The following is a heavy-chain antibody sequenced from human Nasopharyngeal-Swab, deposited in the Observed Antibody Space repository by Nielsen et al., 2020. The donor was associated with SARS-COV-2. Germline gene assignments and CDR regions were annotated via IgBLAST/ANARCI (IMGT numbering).Heavy chain of an antibody. J-gene: IGHJ6*03. CDR2: IKSKTDGGTT. CDR3: TTDPKQWLVEYYYDMDV. Sequence: GESLKISCAASGFTFSNAWMSWVRQAPGKGLEWVGRIKSKTDGGTTDYAAPVKGRFTISRDDSKNTLYLQMNSLKTEDTAVYYCTTDPKQWLVEYYYDMDVWGKGTTVTVSS. CDR1: GFTFSNAW. D-gene: IGHD6-19*01. V-gene: IGHV3-15*01.